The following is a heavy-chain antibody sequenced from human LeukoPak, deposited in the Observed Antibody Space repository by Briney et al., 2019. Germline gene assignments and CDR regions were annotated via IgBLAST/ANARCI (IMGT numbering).Heavy chain of an antibody. CDR3: AREWLTGSYYNLHYFDY. Sequence: GASVKVSCKASGYTFTSYGISWVRQAPGQGLEWMGWISAYNGNTNYAQKLQGRVTMTTDTSTSTAYMELRSLRSDDTAVYHCAREWLTGSYYNLHYFDYWGQGTLVTVSS. D-gene: IGHD1-26*01. CDR2: ISAYNGNT. CDR1: GYTFTSYG. J-gene: IGHJ4*02. V-gene: IGHV1-18*01.